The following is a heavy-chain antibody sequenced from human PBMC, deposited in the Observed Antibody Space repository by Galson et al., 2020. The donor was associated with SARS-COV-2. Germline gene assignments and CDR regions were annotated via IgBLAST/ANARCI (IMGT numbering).Heavy chain of an antibody. Sequence: ASVKVSCKASGYTFTGYYMHWVRQAPGQGLEWMGWINPNSGGTNYAQKFQGRVTMTRDTSISTAYMELSRLRSDDTAVYYCAREATMVRGYYYYGMDVWCQGTTVTVSS. D-gene: IGHD3-10*01. CDR3: AREATMVRGYYYYGMDV. CDR2: INPNSGGT. CDR1: GYTFTGYY. J-gene: IGHJ6*02. V-gene: IGHV1-2*02.